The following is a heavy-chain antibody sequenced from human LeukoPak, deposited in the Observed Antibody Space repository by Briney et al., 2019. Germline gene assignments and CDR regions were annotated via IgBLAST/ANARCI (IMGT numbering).Heavy chain of an antibody. CDR2: INPYNLET. V-gene: IGHV1-18*01. CDR1: GYTFSTYG. J-gene: IGHJ3*02. Sequence: ASVKVSCKASGYTFSTYGMTWVRQAPGQGLEWMGWINPYNLETRYAQTLQGRVTMTTDTSTSTAYMELRSLTSDDTAVYYCARPGYCSGSSCYIDAFDIWGQGTMVTVSS. D-gene: IGHD2-15*01. CDR3: ARPGYCSGSSCYIDAFDI.